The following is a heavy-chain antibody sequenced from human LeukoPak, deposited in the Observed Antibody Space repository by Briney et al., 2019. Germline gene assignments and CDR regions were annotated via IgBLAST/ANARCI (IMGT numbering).Heavy chain of an antibody. CDR2: IWYDGSNK. CDR1: GFTFSSYG. Sequence: GGSLRLSCAASGFTFSSYGMHWVRQAPGRGLEWVAVIWYDGSNKYYADSVKGRFTISRDNSKNTLYLQMNSLRAEDTAVYYCAKEYCSGGSCYRNFDYRGQGTLVTVSS. D-gene: IGHD2-15*01. CDR3: AKEYCSGGSCYRNFDY. V-gene: IGHV3-33*06. J-gene: IGHJ4*02.